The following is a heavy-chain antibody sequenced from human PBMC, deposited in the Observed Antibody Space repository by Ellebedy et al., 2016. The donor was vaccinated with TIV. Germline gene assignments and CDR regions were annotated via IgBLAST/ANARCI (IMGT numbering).Heavy chain of an antibody. Sequence: MPGGSLRLSCTVSGGSISSYYWSWIRQPAGKGLEWIARINTSGSTNYNPSLKSRVTMSVDTSKNQFSLKLSSVTAADTAVYYCTRGSYASGVWGQGTTVTVSS. D-gene: IGHD3-10*01. V-gene: IGHV4-4*07. CDR2: INTSGST. CDR1: GGSISSYY. J-gene: IGHJ6*02. CDR3: TRGSYASGV.